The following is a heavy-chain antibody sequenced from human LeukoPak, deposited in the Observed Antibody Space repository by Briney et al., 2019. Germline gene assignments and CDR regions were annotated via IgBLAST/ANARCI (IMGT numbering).Heavy chain of an antibody. CDR2: VSYSGNT. Sequence: PSETLSLTCIVSGGSITSYYWTWIRQPPGKGLEWIGFVSYSGNTNYNPSLKSRVTISLDTSRNQFSLKLNSVTAADTAVYYCARGVGSGYTDDWGQGTLVTVFS. D-gene: IGHD3-22*01. CDR3: ARGVGSGYTDD. J-gene: IGHJ4*02. CDR1: GGSITSYY. V-gene: IGHV4-59*01.